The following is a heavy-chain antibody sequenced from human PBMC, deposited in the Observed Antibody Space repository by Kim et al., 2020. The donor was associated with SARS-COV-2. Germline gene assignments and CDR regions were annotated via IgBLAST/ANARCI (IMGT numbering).Heavy chain of an antibody. CDR2: ISSSGGSI. Sequence: GGSLRLSCVASGFAFNSHAMSWVRRAPGKGLEWVSGISSSGGSIYYADSVKGRFTISRDKFENTLYLEMHSLRDEDTAIYYCAKGSREVLVSVTSAECWGQGTPVTVSS. D-gene: IGHD3-10*01. CDR1: GFAFNSHA. CDR3: AKGSREVLVSVTSAEC. V-gene: IGHV3-23*01. J-gene: IGHJ4*02.